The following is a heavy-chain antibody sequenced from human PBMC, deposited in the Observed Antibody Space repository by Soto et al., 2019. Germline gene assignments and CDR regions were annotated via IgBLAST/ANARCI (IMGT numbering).Heavy chain of an antibody. V-gene: IGHV3-23*01. CDR2: ISGSSGIT. D-gene: IGHD3-3*01. J-gene: IGHJ6*02. CDR3: AKDSAYDFRQNPYYYYGMDV. CDR1: GFTFFNYA. Sequence: PGGSLRLSCAASGFTFFNYAMSWVRQAPGKGLEWVSGISGSSGITDYADPVKGRFTISRDNSKNTMYLQMKSLRAEDAAVYFCAKDSAYDFRQNPYYYYGMDVWGQGTTVTVSS.